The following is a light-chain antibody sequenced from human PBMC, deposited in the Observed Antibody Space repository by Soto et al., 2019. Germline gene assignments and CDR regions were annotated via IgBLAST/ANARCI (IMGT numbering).Light chain of an antibody. V-gene: IGKV1-5*01. J-gene: IGKJ2*01. CDR1: QSISNW. CDR3: QQYNPSSYT. CDR2: DAS. Sequence: DIQMTPSPSTLSASVGDRVTSTCRASQSISNWLAWYQQRPGKAPKLLIYDASTLESWVPSRFSGSGSGTEFTLTLSGLRPDDFATYYCQQYNPSSYTFGQGTKL.